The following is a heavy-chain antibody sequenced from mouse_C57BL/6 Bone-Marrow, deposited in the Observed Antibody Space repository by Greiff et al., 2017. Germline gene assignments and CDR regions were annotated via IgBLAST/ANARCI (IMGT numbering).Heavy chain of an antibody. V-gene: IGHV3-6*01. Sequence: EVKLQESGPGLVKPSQSLSLTCSVTGYSITSGYYWNWIRQFPGNKLEWMGYISYDGSNNYKPSLKNRISITRDTSKNQFFLKLNSVTTEDTATYYCARDWSHYYGSSHWYFDVWGTGTTVTVSS. D-gene: IGHD1-1*01. J-gene: IGHJ1*03. CDR2: ISYDGSN. CDR3: ARDWSHYYGSSHWYFDV. CDR1: GYSITSGYY.